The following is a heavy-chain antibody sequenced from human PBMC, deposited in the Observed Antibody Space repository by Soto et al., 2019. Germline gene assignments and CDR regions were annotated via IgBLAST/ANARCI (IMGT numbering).Heavy chain of an antibody. J-gene: IGHJ3*02. CDR1: GFTFSSYA. CDR3: AKALVWGSYRLAPTGAFDI. D-gene: IGHD3-16*02. CDR2: ISGSGGST. Sequence: EVQLLESGGGLVQPGGSLRLSCAASGFTFSSYAMSWVRQAPGKGLEWVSAISGSGGSTYYADSVKGRFTISRDNSKNTLYLQMNSLRAEDTAVYYCAKALVWGSYRLAPTGAFDIWGQGRMVTVSS. V-gene: IGHV3-23*01.